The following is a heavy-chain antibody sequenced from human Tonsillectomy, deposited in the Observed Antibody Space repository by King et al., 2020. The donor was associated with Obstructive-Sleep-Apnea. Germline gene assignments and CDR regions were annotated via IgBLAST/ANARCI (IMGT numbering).Heavy chain of an antibody. J-gene: IGHJ4*02. Sequence: DVQLVESGGGLVKPGGSLRLSCAASGFTFSSYSMNWVRQAPGKGLEWVSSISSSSSYIYYADPVKGRFTISRDNAKNSLYLQMNSLRAEDTAVYYCASGIQLWGIDYWGQGTLVTVSS. D-gene: IGHD5-18*01. V-gene: IGHV3-21*01. CDR3: ASGIQLWGIDY. CDR1: GFTFSSYS. CDR2: ISSSSSYI.